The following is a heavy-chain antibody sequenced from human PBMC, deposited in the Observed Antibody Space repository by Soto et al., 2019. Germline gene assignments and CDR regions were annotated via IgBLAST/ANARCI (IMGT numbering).Heavy chain of an antibody. CDR3: ARDVGATSGPIDY. V-gene: IGHV3-33*01. CDR2: IWYDGSNK. D-gene: IGHD1-26*01. CDR1: GFTFSSYG. Sequence: QVQLVESGGGVVQPGRSLRLSCAASGFTFSSYGMHWVRQAPGKGLEWVAVIWYDGSNKYYADSVKGRFTISRDNSKNTLYLQMNSLRAEDTAVYYCARDVGATSGPIDYWGQGTLVTVSS. J-gene: IGHJ4*02.